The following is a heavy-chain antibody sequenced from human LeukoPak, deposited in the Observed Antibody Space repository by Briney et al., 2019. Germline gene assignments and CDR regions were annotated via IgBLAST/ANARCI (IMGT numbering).Heavy chain of an antibody. CDR1: GGSMSRYY. CDR3: ARHPGIQLWIDY. J-gene: IGHJ4*02. CDR2: IYDNSGYNPT. V-gene: IGHV4-59*08. Sequence: SEALSLTCSVSGGSMSRYYWSWIRQPPGKGLEWIGYIYDNSGYNPTNYNPSLKSRVTISLDASNNQFSLKLTSLTAADTAVYYCARHPGIQLWIDYWGQGTLVTVSS. D-gene: IGHD5-18*01.